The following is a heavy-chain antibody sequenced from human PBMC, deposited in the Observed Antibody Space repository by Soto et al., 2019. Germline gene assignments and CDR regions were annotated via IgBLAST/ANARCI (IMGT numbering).Heavy chain of an antibody. CDR1: GGSISSGGYS. D-gene: IGHD2-15*01. CDR3: ARGQVVAAQH. V-gene: IGHV4-30-2*01. J-gene: IGHJ4*02. CDR2: IYHSGST. Sequence: PSETLSLTCAVSGGSISSGGYSWSWIRQPPGKGLEWIGYIYHSGSTYYNPSLKSRVTISVDRSKNQFSLELSSVTAADTDVYYCARGQVVAAQHWGQGTLVTVSS.